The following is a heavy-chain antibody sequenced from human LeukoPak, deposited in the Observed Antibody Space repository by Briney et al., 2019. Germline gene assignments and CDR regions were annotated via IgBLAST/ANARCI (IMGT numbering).Heavy chain of an antibody. J-gene: IGHJ4*02. CDR2: INHSGST. D-gene: IGHD3-9*01. Sequence: GSLRLSCAASGFTFSDYYMSWIRQAPGKGLEWIGEINHSGSTNYNPSLKSRVTISVDTSKNQFSLKLSSVTAADTAVYYCASGASDYDILTGYYRTNDYWGQGTLVTVSS. CDR1: GFTFSDYY. CDR3: ASGASDYDILTGYYRTNDY. V-gene: IGHV4-34*01.